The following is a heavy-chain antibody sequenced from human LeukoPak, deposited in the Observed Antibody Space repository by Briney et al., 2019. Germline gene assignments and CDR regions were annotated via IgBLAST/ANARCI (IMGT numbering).Heavy chain of an antibody. CDR3: ARDSFRSGSYRSKFDY. CDR2: ISYDGSKK. D-gene: IGHD3-22*01. Sequence: GGSLRLSCAASGFSFSSYAMHWVRQAPGKGLEWVAVISYDGSKKYYADSVKGRFTISRDNSKNTLYLQMNSLRTEDTALYYCARDSFRSGSYRSKFDYWGQETLVTVSS. V-gene: IGHV3-30*04. J-gene: IGHJ4*02. CDR1: GFSFSSYA.